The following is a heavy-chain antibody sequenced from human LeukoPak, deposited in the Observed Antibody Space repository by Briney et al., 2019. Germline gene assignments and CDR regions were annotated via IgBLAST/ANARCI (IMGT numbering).Heavy chain of an antibody. J-gene: IGHJ3*02. V-gene: IGHV1-18*01. CDR1: GYTFTSYG. CDR2: ISAYNGNT. D-gene: IGHD2-2*01. Sequence: ASVTVSCKASGYTFTSYGISWVRQAPGQGLEWMGWISAYNGNTNYAQKLQGRVTMTTDTSTSTAYMELRSLRSDDTAVYYCALIVVVPAAHDDAFDIWGQGTMVTVSS. CDR3: ALIVVVPAAHDDAFDI.